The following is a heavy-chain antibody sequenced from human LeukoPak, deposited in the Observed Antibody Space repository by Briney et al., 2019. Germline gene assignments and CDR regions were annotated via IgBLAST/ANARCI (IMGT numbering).Heavy chain of an antibody. V-gene: IGHV4-39*01. D-gene: IGHD6-13*01. Sequence: SETLSLTCTVSGGSISSSSYYWVWIRPPPGKGLDWIVSIYYSGSTYYTPSLKSRVTIYVDTSKNQFSLKLSSVTAADTAVYYCASTMRYAGTRAFDYWGQGTLVTVSS. CDR3: ASTMRYAGTRAFDY. CDR1: GGSISSSSYY. J-gene: IGHJ4*02. CDR2: IYYSGST.